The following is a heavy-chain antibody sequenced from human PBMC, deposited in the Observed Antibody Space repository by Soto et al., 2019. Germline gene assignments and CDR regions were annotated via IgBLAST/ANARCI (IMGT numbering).Heavy chain of an antibody. V-gene: IGHV3-23*01. J-gene: IGHJ6*02. CDR2: ISGSGGST. CDR1: GFTFSSYA. D-gene: IGHD2-2*01. Sequence: GGSLRLSCAASGFTFSSYAMSWVRQAPGKGLEWVSAISGSGGSTYYADSVKGRFTISRDNSKNTLYLQMNSLRAEDTAVYYCAKDEYCSSTRCYFWRGRHGMDVWGQGTTVTVSS. CDR3: AKDEYCSSTRCYFWRGRHGMDV.